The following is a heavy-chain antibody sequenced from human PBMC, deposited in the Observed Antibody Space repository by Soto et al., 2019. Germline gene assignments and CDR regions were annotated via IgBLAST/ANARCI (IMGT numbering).Heavy chain of an antibody. CDR2: ISGSSEYI. D-gene: IGHD6-13*01. J-gene: IGHJ6*02. CDR1: GFTFSSYA. V-gene: IGHV3-21*01. Sequence: GGSLRLSCAASGFTFSSYAMSWVRQAPGKGLEWVSSISGSSEYIYHADSVKGRLTTSRDNAKNSVYLQMNNLRAEDTAVYYCAKDGAAGSVLDVWGQGTTVTVSS. CDR3: AKDGAAGSVLDV.